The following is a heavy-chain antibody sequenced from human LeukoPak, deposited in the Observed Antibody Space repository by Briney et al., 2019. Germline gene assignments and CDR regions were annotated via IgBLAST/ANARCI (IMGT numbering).Heavy chain of an antibody. Sequence: GSSVKVSCKASGGTFSSYAISWVRQAPGQGLEWKGGIIPIFGTANYAQKFQGRVTITADKSTSTAYMELSSLRSEDTAVYYCARRAAAGTKYDYWGQGTLVTVSS. CDR3: ARRAAAGTKYDY. V-gene: IGHV1-69*06. CDR2: IIPIFGTA. D-gene: IGHD6-13*01. CDR1: GGTFSSYA. J-gene: IGHJ4*02.